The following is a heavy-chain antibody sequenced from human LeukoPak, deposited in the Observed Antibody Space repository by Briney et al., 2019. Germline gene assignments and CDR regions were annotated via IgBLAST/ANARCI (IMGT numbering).Heavy chain of an antibody. Sequence: ASVKVSCEASGYTFTSYPISWVRQAPGQGLEGMGWISVYNSNTKYAQKLQGRVTMTTDRSTSTAYMELRSLRSDDTAVYDCARGYDYGDYVGDFDYWGQGTLVTVSS. J-gene: IGHJ4*02. D-gene: IGHD4-17*01. CDR1: GYTFTSYP. CDR2: ISVYNSNT. CDR3: ARGYDYGDYVGDFDY. V-gene: IGHV1-18*01.